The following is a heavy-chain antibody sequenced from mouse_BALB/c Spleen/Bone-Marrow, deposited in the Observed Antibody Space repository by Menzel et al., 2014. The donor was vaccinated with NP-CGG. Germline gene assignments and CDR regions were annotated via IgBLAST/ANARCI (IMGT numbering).Heavy chain of an antibody. CDR2: INPDSSTI. V-gene: IGHV4-1*02. J-gene: IGHJ1*01. Sequence: GQLKESGGGLVHPGGSLKHSCAASGFDFSSYWMSWVRQAPGKGLEWIGEINPDSSTINYTPSLKDKFIISRDNAKNTLYLQMSKVRSEDTALYYCARLNYYGNLFVWGAGTTVTVSS. D-gene: IGHD1-1*01. CDR3: ARLNYYGNLFV. CDR1: GFDFSSYW.